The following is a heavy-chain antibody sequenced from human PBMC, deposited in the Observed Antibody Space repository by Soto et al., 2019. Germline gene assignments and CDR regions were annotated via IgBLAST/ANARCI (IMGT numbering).Heavy chain of an antibody. J-gene: IGHJ4*02. V-gene: IGHV3-23*01. CDR3: ARRSSSWYFDY. CDR1: GFTFSSYA. Sequence: EVQLLESGGGLVQPGGSLRLSCAASGFTFSSYAMNWVRQAPGKGLEWVSVISGSGDSTYYADSVKGRFTISRDNSKNTLYLQMNSLRAGDTAVYYCARRSSSWYFDYWGQGTRVTVSS. D-gene: IGHD6-13*01. CDR2: ISGSGDST.